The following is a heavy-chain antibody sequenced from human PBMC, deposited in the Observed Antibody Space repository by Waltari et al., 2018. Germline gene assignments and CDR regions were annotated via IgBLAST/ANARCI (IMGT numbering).Heavy chain of an antibody. CDR2: IIPMLGIT. J-gene: IGHJ6*03. Sequence: QVQLVQSGAEVKKPGSSVKVSCKASGGTCGIYAISWVRQAPGQGLEWMGGIIPMLGITNYAHKFQGKVTITADESTSTAYMELRSLRSEDTAVYYCARTVTPGDYYYYYMDVWGKGTTVTVSS. CDR3: ARTVTPGDYYYYYMDV. CDR1: GGTCGIYA. V-gene: IGHV1-69*04. D-gene: IGHD4-17*01.